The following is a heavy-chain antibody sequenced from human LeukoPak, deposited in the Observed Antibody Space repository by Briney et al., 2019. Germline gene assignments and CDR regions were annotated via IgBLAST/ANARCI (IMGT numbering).Heavy chain of an antibody. CDR3: ARYGKLYYYYMDV. Sequence: SGTLSLTCAVSGGSISSSNWWSWVRQPPGKGLEWIGEIYHSGSTNYNPSLKSRVTISVDTSKNQFSLKLSSVTAADTAVYYCARYGKLYYYYMDVWGKGTTVTVSS. V-gene: IGHV4-4*02. J-gene: IGHJ6*03. CDR1: GGSISSSNW. D-gene: IGHD4-17*01. CDR2: IYHSGST.